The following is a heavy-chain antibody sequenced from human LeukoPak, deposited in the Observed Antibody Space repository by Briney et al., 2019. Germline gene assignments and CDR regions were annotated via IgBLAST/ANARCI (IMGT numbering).Heavy chain of an antibody. V-gene: IGHV4-34*01. J-gene: IGHJ4*02. Sequence: SETLSLTCGVYGGSFSGYYWSWIRQPPGKGLEWIGEINQSGSTNYNPSLKSRVAISVETSKNQFSLRLTSVTAADTAVYYCGGSGWSGGPFDNWGQGTLVTVSS. CDR3: GGSGWSGGPFDN. CDR1: GGSFSGYY. D-gene: IGHD6-19*01. CDR2: INQSGST.